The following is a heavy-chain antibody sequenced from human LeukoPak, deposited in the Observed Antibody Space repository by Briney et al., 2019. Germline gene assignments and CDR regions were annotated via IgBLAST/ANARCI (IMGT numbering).Heavy chain of an antibody. V-gene: IGHV4-30-2*01. D-gene: IGHD2-2*01. J-gene: IGHJ4*02. CDR1: GGSISSGGYY. CDR3: AREMGVQPLFFDY. Sequence: KASETLSLTCTVSGGSISSGGYYWSWIRQPPGKGLEWIGYIYHSGSTYYNPSLKSRVTISVDRSKNQFSLKLSSVTAADTAVYYCAREMGVQPLFFDYWGQGTLVTVSS. CDR2: IYHSGST.